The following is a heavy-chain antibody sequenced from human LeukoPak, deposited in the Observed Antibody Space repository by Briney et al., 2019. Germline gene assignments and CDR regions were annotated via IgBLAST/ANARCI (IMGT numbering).Heavy chain of an antibody. D-gene: IGHD3-22*01. CDR1: GGSISSGDYY. CDR3: ARAPRGGYSPLFDY. CDR2: IYYSGST. J-gene: IGHJ4*02. V-gene: IGHV4-30-4*01. Sequence: SETLSLTCTVSGGSISSGDYYWSWIRRPPGKGLEWIGYIYYSGSTYYNPSLKSRVTISVDTSKNQFSLKLSSVTAADTAVYYYARAPRGGYSPLFDYWGQGTLVTVSS.